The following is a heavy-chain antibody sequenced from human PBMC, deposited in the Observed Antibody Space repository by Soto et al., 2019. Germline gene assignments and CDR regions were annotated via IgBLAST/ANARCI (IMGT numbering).Heavy chain of an antibody. V-gene: IGHV3-64*01. CDR2: ISSNGGSA. Sequence: EVQLVESGGGLVQPGGSLRLSCAASGFTFSNYAMHWVRQAPGKGLEFVSGISSNGGSAYYANSVKGRFTSSRDDSKNTLYLQMGSLRAEDMAVYFCARGGISVSMVRGVMYHVAFDLWGQGTMVTVSS. CDR3: ARGGISVSMVRGVMYHVAFDL. J-gene: IGHJ3*01. CDR1: GFTFSNYA. D-gene: IGHD3-10*01.